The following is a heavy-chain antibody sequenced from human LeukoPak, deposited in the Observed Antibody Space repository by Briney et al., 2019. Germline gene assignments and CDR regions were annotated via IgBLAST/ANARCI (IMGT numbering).Heavy chain of an antibody. Sequence: GGSLRLSCAASGFTFSSYSMNWVRQAPGKGLEWVSSITSSSTYIYYADSVKGRFTISRDNAKNSLYLQMNSLRAEDTAVYYCARQDHYYDSSGYRRADAFDIWGQGTMVTVSS. CDR1: GFTFSSYS. CDR3: ARQDHYYDSSGYRRADAFDI. D-gene: IGHD3-22*01. V-gene: IGHV3-21*01. J-gene: IGHJ3*02. CDR2: ITSSSTYI.